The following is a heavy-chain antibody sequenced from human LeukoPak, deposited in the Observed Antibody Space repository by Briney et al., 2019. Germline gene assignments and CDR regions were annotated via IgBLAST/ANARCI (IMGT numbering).Heavy chain of an antibody. V-gene: IGHV3-66*01. D-gene: IGHD6-13*01. J-gene: IGHJ6*02. CDR1: GFTFGDYA. Sequence: GGSLRLSCTASGFTFGDYAMSWFRQAPGKGLEWVSVIYSGGSTYYADSVKGRFTISRDNSKNTLYLQMNSLRAEDTAVYYCARDTSIAAAGKRYYYYYGMDVWGQGTTVTVSS. CDR2: IYSGGST. CDR3: ARDTSIAAAGKRYYYYYGMDV.